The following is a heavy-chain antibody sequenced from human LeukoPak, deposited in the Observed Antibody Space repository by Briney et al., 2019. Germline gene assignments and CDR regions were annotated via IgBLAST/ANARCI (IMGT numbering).Heavy chain of an antibody. CDR3: ARFGLDNWFDP. CDR1: GGSISSGGYS. J-gene: IGHJ5*02. V-gene: IGHV4-30-2*01. CDR2: IYHSGST. D-gene: IGHD3-10*01. Sequence: SQSLSLTCAVAGGSISSGGYSWSWIRQPPGKGLEWIGYIYHSGSTYYNPSLKSRVTISVDRSKNQFSLKLSSVTAADTAVYYCARFGLDNWFDPWGQGTLVTVSS.